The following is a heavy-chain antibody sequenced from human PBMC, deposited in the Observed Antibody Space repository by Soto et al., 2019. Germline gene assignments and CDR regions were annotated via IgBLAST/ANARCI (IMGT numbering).Heavy chain of an antibody. CDR3: ARTKKKYYDVWSGYFPRVGMDV. V-gene: IGHV4-30-4*01. Sequence: LSLTCTVSGGSISSGDYYWSWIRQPPGKGLEWIGYIYYSGSTYYNPSLKSRVTISVDTSKNQFSLKLSSVTAADTAVYYCARTKKKYYDVWSGYFPRVGMDVCGQGTTVTVSS. CDR1: GGSISSGDYY. CDR2: IYYSGST. J-gene: IGHJ6*02. D-gene: IGHD3-3*01.